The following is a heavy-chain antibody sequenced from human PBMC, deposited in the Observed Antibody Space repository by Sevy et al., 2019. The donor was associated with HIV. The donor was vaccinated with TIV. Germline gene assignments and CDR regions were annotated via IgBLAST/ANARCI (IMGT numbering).Heavy chain of an antibody. CDR3: TRRRYYDSSGYPLDDAFDI. V-gene: IGHV3-73*01. CDR1: GFTFSGSA. D-gene: IGHD3-22*01. Sequence: GGSLRLSCAASGFTFSGSAMHWVRQASGKGLEWVGRIRSKANSYATAYAASVKGRFTISREDSKNTAYLQMNSLKTEDTAVYYCTRRRYYDSSGYPLDDAFDIGGQGTMVTVSS. J-gene: IGHJ3*02. CDR2: IRSKANSYAT.